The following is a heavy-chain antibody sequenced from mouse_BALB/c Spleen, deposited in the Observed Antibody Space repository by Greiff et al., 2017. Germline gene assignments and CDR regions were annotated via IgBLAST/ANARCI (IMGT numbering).Heavy chain of an antibody. CDR1: GYTFTSYW. J-gene: IGHJ4*01. CDR2: INPSTGYT. CDR3: ARRGIPPYYAMDY. Sequence: QVQLQQSGAELAKPGASVKMSCKASGYTFTSYWMHWVKQRPGQGLEWIGYINPSTGYTEYNQKFKDKATLTADKSSSTAYMQLSSLTSEDSAVYYCARRGIPPYYAMDYWGQGTSVTVSS. V-gene: IGHV1-7*01.